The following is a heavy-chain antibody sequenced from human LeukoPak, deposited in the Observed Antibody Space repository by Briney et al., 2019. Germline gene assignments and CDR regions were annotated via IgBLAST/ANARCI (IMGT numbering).Heavy chain of an antibody. CDR1: GASISSSNGYF. D-gene: IGHD3/OR15-3a*01. CDR3: ARQAGAGTRWDYFDY. J-gene: IGHJ4*02. V-gene: IGHV4-39*01. Sequence: SETLSLTCTVSGASISSSNGYFWAWIRQPPGKGPDWIGIIDYRGTAFYNPSLESRVTISVETSKNFFSLKVRSVTAADTALYYCARQAGAGTRWDYFDYWGQGIQVTVSS. CDR2: IDYRGTA.